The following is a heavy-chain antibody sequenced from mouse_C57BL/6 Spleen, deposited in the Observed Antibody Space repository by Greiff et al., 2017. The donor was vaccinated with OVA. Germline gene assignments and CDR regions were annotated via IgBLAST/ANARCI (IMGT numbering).Heavy chain of an antibody. CDR3: ARRDSSGYYAMDY. D-gene: IGHD3-2*02. CDR2: ISNGGGST. V-gene: IGHV5-12*01. Sequence: EVMLVESGGGLVQPGGSLKLSCAASGFTFSDYYMYWVRQTPEKRLEWVAYISNGGGSTYYPDTVKGRFTISRDNAKNTLYLQMSRLKSEDTAMYYCARRDSSGYYAMDYWGQGTSVTVSS. CDR1: GFTFSDYY. J-gene: IGHJ4*01.